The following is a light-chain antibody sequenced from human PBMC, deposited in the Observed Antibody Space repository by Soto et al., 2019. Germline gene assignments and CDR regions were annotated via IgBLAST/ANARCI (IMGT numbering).Light chain of an antibody. CDR3: QQYGSSIT. Sequence: EIVLTQSACTLSLSPGERATLSCRASQSVSSSYLAWYQQKPGQAPRLLIYGASSRATGIPDRFSGGASGTDFTLTISRLEPEDFAVYYCQQYGSSITFGQGTRLEIK. J-gene: IGKJ5*01. CDR2: GAS. CDR1: QSVSSSY. V-gene: IGKV3-20*01.